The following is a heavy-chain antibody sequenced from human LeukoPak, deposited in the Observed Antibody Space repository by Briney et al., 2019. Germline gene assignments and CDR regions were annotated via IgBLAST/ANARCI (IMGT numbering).Heavy chain of an antibody. Sequence: GGSLRLSCAASGFTFSSYDMHWVRQATGKGLEWVSAIGTAGDTYYPGSVKGRFTISRENAKNSLYLQMNSLRAGDTAVYYCARDLNSIAVAGTGFDYWGQGTLVTVSS. CDR3: ARDLNSIAVAGTGFDY. J-gene: IGHJ4*02. CDR2: IGTAGDT. CDR1: GFTFSSYD. D-gene: IGHD6-19*01. V-gene: IGHV3-13*01.